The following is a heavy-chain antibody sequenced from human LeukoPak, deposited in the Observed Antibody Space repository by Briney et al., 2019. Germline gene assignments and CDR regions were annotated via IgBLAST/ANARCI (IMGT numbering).Heavy chain of an antibody. V-gene: IGHV1-46*01. J-gene: IGHJ4*02. CDR1: GYTFTSYY. Sequence: ASVKVSCKASGYTFTSYYMHWVRQGPGQGLEWMGIINPSGGSTSYAQKFQGRVTIRADKSTSTAYMELSSLRSEDTAVYYCAREEAGGYFDYWGLGTLVTVSS. CDR2: INPSGGST. D-gene: IGHD3-10*01. CDR3: AREEAGGYFDY.